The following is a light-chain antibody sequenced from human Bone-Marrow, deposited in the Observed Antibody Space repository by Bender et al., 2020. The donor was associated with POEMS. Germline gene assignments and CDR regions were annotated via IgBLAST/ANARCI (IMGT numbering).Light chain of an antibody. CDR3: SSYAGGPPFVL. CDR2: SNY. J-gene: IGLJ2*01. CDR1: DSNFGGNN. V-gene: IGLV1-44*01. Sequence: QSVLTQPPSASGTPGQSVIISCSGTDSNFGGNNVNWYQHLPGSAPRLVVYSNYQRPSGVPARFSGSKSGNTASLTISGLQAEDEAEYYCSSYAGGPPFVLFGGGTKLTVL.